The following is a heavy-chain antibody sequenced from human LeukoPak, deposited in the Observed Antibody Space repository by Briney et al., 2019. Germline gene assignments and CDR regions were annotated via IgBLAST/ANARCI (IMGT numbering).Heavy chain of an antibody. D-gene: IGHD3-16*01. Sequence: GGSLRLSCAASGFTFSMYWVTWVRQAPGKGLECVAIMNQDGSEKYYVDSVKGRFTISRDNAKNSLYLQMSSLRADDTAVYFCARDPVGGAFDIWGQGTMVTVSS. CDR3: ARDPVGGAFDI. J-gene: IGHJ3*02. V-gene: IGHV3-7*01. CDR2: MNQDGSEK. CDR1: GFTFSMYW.